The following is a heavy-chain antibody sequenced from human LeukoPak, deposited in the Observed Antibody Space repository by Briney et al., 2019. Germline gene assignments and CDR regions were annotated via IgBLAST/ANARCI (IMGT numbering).Heavy chain of an antibody. J-gene: IGHJ3*02. D-gene: IGHD5-18*01. CDR1: GGSISSYY. V-gene: IGHV4-59*01. Sequence: SETLSLTCTVSGGSISSYYWSWIRQPPGKGLEWIGYIYYSGSTNYNPSLKSRVTISVDTSKNQFSLKLSSVTAADTAVYYCARWIQLSPHAFDIWGQGTMVTVSS. CDR2: IYYSGST. CDR3: ARWIQLSPHAFDI.